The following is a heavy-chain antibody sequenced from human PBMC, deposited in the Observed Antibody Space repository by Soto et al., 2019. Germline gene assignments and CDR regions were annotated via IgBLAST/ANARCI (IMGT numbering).Heavy chain of an antibody. CDR3: ARAFLPYDFSSGYSHGGMDV. CDR1: GFTFSTYS. Sequence: GGSLRLSCTASGFTFSTYSMNWVRQAPGKGLEWVSYISGSSGSIYYADSVKGRFTISRDNAKNSLYLQMSSLRDDDTAVYYCARAFLPYDFSSGYSHGGMDVWGQGTTVTVSS. V-gene: IGHV3-48*02. J-gene: IGHJ6*02. D-gene: IGHD3-3*01. CDR2: ISGSSGSI.